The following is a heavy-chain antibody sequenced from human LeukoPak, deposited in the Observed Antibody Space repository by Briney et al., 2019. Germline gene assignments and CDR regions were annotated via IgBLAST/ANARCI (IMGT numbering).Heavy chain of an antibody. CDR3: ARADLYDSSGYRY. D-gene: IGHD3-22*01. CDR2: VNESGGT. V-gene: IGHV4-34*01. J-gene: IGHJ4*02. CDR1: IDSFSNYH. Sequence: SETLSLTCAVYIDSFSNYHWNWIRQTPAKGMEWIGEVNESGGTNIRPSLRSRVILSVDTSKNQFSLKLISVTVADTAIYYCARADLYDSSGYRYWGQGTLVTVSS.